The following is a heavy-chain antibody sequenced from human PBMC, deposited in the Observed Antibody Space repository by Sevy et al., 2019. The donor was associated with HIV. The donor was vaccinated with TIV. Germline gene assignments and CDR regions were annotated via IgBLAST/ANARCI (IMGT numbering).Heavy chain of an antibody. CDR2: FDPEDGET. CDR1: GSTLSRLS. D-gene: IGHD3-22*01. V-gene: IGHV1-24*01. Sequence: ASVTVSCKVSGSTLSRLSMHWVRQVPGKGLEWMASFDPEDGETIYARKFQGRVTMTEDTSADTAYMELSSLRSEDTAVYYCATTKDYYESYGSPFDYWGQGTLVTVSS. CDR3: ATTKDYYESYGSPFDY. J-gene: IGHJ4*02.